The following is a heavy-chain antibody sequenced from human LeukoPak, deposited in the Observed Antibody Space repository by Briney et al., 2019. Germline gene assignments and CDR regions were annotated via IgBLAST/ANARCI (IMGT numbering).Heavy chain of an antibody. CDR1: GFTFSSYA. Sequence: GGSLRLSCAASGFTFSSYAMSWVRQAPGRGLEWVSSISNSGGRTFYTDSVKGRFTISRDNSKITLYLQMNSLRAEDTAVYYCAKSYNGYESKPDYWGQGTLVTVSS. V-gene: IGHV3-23*01. CDR2: ISNSGGRT. D-gene: IGHD5-12*01. CDR3: AKSYNGYESKPDY. J-gene: IGHJ4*02.